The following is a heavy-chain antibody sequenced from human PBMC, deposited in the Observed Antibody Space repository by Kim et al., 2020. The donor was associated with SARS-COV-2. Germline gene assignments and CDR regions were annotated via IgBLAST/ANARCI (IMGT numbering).Heavy chain of an antibody. CDR1: GGSFSGYY. CDR3: ARGRGRLWYGGYFDY. V-gene: IGHV4-34*01. CDR2: INHSGST. D-gene: IGHD3-10*01. Sequence: SETLSLTCAVYGGSFSGYYWSWIRQPPGKGLEWIGEINHSGSTNYNPSLKSRVTISVDTSKNQFSLKLSSVTAADTAVYYCARGRGRLWYGGYFDYWGQG. J-gene: IGHJ4*02.